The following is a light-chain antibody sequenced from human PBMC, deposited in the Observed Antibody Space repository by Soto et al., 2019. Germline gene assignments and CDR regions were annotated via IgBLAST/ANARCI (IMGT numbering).Light chain of an antibody. CDR3: SSYTSSSTYV. V-gene: IGLV2-18*02. CDR1: ISDVGFYAR. Sequence: QPVLTQPPSVSGSPGQSVTISCTGTISDVGFYARVSWYQQPPGTAPKLLIYDVTSRPSGVPDRFSGSQSGKTASLTISGLRAEDEADYYCSSYTSSSTYVFGPGTKLTVL. J-gene: IGLJ1*01. CDR2: DVT.